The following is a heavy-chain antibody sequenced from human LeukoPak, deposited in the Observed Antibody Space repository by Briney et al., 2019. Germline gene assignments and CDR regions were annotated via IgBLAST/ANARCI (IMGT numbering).Heavy chain of an antibody. V-gene: IGHV3-23*01. J-gene: IGHJ3*02. D-gene: IGHD3-22*01. Sequence: PGGSLRLSCAGSGITFRIYAMTWVRQAPGKGLEWVSAISGSGSMTCYADSVKGRFTISRDKSNNTLYLQMNSLRAEDTALYYCAKTGDYFDSTDYYRPDAFDIWGQGTMVTVSS. CDR1: GITFRIYA. CDR3: AKTGDYFDSTDYYRPDAFDI. CDR2: ISGSGSMT.